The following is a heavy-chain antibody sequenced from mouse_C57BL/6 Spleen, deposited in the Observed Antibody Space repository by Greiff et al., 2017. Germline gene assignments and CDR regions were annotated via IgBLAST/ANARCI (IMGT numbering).Heavy chain of an antibody. CDR3: ARASYYSNYVDYAMDY. CDR2: INYDGSST. V-gene: IGHV5-16*01. CDR1: GFTFSDYY. Sequence: DVMLVESEGGLVQPGSSMKLSCTASGFTFSDYYMAWVRQVPEKGLEWVANINYDGSSTYYLDSLKSRFIISRDNAKNILYLQMSSLKSEDTATYYCARASYYSNYVDYAMDYWGQGTSVTVSS. D-gene: IGHD2-5*01. J-gene: IGHJ4*01.